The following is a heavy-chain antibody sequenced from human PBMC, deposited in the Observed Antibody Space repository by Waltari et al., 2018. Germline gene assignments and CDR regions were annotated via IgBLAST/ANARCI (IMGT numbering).Heavy chain of an antibody. CDR2: IYYSGST. Sequence: QVQLQESGPGLVKPSETLSLTCTVSGGSISSYYWSWIRQPPGKGLEWIGYIYYSGSTNYNPSLKSRVTISVDTSKNQFSLKLSSVTAADTAVYYCARHGGGPNWNDDAFDIWGQGTMVTASS. D-gene: IGHD1-1*01. CDR1: GGSISSYY. CDR3: ARHGGGPNWNDDAFDI. V-gene: IGHV4-59*08. J-gene: IGHJ3*02.